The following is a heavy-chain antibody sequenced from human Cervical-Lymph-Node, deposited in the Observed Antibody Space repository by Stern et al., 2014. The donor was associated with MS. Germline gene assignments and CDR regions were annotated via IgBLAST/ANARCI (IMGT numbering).Heavy chain of an antibody. Sequence: QLQLQESGPGLVKPSGTLSLTCAVSGDSISSSNWWNWVRQAPGKGLEWIGEIYHSGSTNYNPSLKSRVTMSVDKSKNQFSLNLSSVTAADTAVYYCARNKGEGVTGPFDPWGQGTLVTVSS. V-gene: IGHV4-4*02. CDR3: ARNKGEGVTGPFDP. CDR1: GDSISSSNW. J-gene: IGHJ5*02. CDR2: IYHSGST. D-gene: IGHD2-8*02.